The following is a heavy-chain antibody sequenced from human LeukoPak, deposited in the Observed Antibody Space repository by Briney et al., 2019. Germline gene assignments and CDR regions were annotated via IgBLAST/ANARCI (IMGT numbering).Heavy chain of an antibody. CDR2: ISSSSTI. J-gene: IGHJ4*02. Sequence: PRGSLRLSCAASGFTFSSYSMNWVRQAPGKGLEWVSYISSSSTIYYADSVKGRFTISRDNAKNSLYLQMNSLRAEDTAVYYCARDDYGDCYFDYWGQGTLVTVSS. CDR3: ARDDYGDCYFDY. V-gene: IGHV3-48*01. CDR1: GFTFSSYS. D-gene: IGHD4-17*01.